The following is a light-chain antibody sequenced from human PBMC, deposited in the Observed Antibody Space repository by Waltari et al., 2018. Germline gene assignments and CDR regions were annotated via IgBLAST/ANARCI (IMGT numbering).Light chain of an antibody. Sequence: DIVMTHPPDALAVSLGERAPINSSSSQSLLYSANNQNYLGWYQQKPGQPPKLLIYWASNRESGVPDRFSGGGSGTDFTLTISSLQAEDVAVYYCQQYYGTPYTFGQGTKLEIK. J-gene: IGKJ2*01. V-gene: IGKV4-1*01. CDR1: QSLLYSANNQNY. CDR2: WAS. CDR3: QQYYGTPYT.